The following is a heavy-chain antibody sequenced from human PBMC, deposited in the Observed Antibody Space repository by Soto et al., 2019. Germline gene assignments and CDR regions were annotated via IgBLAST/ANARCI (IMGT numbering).Heavy chain of an antibody. Sequence: GGSLRLSCTVSGFTFGSHAMSWVRQAPGKGLECVSGISGSGGTTFYADSVKGRFTISRDNSKKTLYLQMNSLRAEDTAVYYCAKTPYDFWSSGQYLFDHWGQGTLVTVSS. D-gene: IGHD3-3*01. CDR3: AKTPYDFWSSGQYLFDH. J-gene: IGHJ4*02. CDR2: ISGSGGTT. V-gene: IGHV3-23*01. CDR1: GFTFGSHA.